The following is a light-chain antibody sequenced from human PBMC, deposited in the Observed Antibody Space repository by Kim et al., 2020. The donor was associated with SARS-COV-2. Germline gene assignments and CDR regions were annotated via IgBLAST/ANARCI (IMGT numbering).Light chain of an antibody. CDR1: QSIGTW. Sequence: SAAVGDKVTITCRASQSIGTWLAWYQQRPGKAPDVLIYKSSTVESGVPSRFSGSGSGTEFTLTISGLLPDDFTTYYCQQYNSHPYTFGQGTKLEI. J-gene: IGKJ2*01. CDR2: KSS. V-gene: IGKV1-5*03. CDR3: QQYNSHPYT.